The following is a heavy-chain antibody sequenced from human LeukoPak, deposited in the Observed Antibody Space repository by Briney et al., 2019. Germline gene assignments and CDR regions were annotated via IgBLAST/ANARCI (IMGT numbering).Heavy chain of an antibody. V-gene: IGHV4-34*01. CDR2: INHSGST. D-gene: IGHD5-18*01. CDR1: GGSFSGYY. J-gene: IGHJ4*02. CDR3: ARGHLDTAGTDIWDY. Sequence: PSETLSLTCAVYGGSFSGYYWSWIRQPPGKGLEWIGEINHSGSTNYNPSLKSRVTISVDTSKNQFSLKLSSVTAADTAVYYCARGHLDTAGTDIWDYWGQGTLVTVSS.